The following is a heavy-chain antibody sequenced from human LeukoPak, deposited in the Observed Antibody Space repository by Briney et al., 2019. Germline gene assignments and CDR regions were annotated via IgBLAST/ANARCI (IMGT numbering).Heavy chain of an antibody. CDR1: GYTFTGYY. D-gene: IGHD3-3*01. CDR2: INPNSGGT. V-gene: IGHV1-2*02. J-gene: IGHJ4*02. CDR3: ARGPDPNYDFWSGYPDY. Sequence: ASVKVSCKASGYTFTGYYMHWVRLAPGQGREWMGWINPNSGGTNYAQKFQGRVTMTRDTSISTAYMELSRLRSDDTAVYYCARGPDPNYDFWSGYPDYWGQGTLVTVSS.